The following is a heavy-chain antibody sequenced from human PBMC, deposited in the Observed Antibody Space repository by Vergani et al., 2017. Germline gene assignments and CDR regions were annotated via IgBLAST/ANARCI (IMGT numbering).Heavy chain of an antibody. V-gene: IGHV4-34*01. CDR3: ARDERRPWGNSWARFEY. CDR2: INHSGST. Sequence: QVQLQQWGAGLLKPSETLSLTCAVYGGSFSGYYWSWIRQPPGKGLEWIGEINHSGSTNYNPSLKSRVTISVDTSKNQFSLSLNSVTAADTAIYYFARDERRPWGNSWARFEYWGLGIPVTVSS. D-gene: IGHD6-13*01. CDR1: GGSFSGYY. J-gene: IGHJ4*02.